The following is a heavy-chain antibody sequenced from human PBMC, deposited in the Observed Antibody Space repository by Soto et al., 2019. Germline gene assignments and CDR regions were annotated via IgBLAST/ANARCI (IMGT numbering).Heavy chain of an antibody. Sequence: GGSLRLSCAASGFTFSGSAMHWVRQASGKGLEWVGRIRSKANSYATAYAASVKGRFTISRDDSKNTAYLQMNSLKTEDTAVYYCSSKPELGVLPMDAFDIWGQGTMVTVSS. CDR1: GFTFSGSA. CDR2: IRSKANSYAT. V-gene: IGHV3-73*01. D-gene: IGHD7-27*01. CDR3: SSKPELGVLPMDAFDI. J-gene: IGHJ3*02.